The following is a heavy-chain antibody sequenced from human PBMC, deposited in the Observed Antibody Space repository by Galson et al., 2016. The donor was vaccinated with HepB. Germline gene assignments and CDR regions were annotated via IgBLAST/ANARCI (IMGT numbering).Heavy chain of an antibody. D-gene: IGHD6-19*01. CDR1: GGSISSSSYY. Sequence: ETLSLTCTVSGGSISSSSYYWGWIRQPPGKGLEWIGSIYYSGSTYYNPSLKSRVTISVDTSKNQSSLKLSSVTAADTAVYYGARHKGIAVSGYAIDYWGQGALVTVSS. CDR3: ARHKGIAVSGYAIDY. J-gene: IGHJ4*02. CDR2: IYYSGST. V-gene: IGHV4-39*01.